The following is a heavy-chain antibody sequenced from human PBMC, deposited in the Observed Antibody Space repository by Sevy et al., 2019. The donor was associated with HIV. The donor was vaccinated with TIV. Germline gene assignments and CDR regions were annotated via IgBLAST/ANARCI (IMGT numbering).Heavy chain of an antibody. Sequence: GGSLRLSCAASGFTFSNAWMSWVRQAPGKGLEWVGRIKSKTEGATRDVAAAVKCRLLISRDDSRNTVYLRMDNLKTEDTAVYYCTEGVGASDFDYWGQGTLVTVSS. CDR1: GFTFSNAW. CDR3: TEGVGASDFDY. D-gene: IGHD3-3*01. J-gene: IGHJ4*02. CDR2: IKSKTEGATR. V-gene: IGHV3-15*01.